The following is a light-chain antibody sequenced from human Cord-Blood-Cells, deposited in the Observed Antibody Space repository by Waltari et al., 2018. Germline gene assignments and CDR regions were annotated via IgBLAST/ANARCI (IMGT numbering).Light chain of an antibody. CDR2: AES. J-gene: IGKJ1*01. CDR1: QSISSY. Sequence: DIQMNQSPSSLSASVGDRVTITCRASQSISSYLNWYQQKPGKAPKLLIYAESSLQSCVQSRFSGSGSVTDFTLTVSRLQPEEYASYYCQQSYSTPWTFGQGTKVEIK. CDR3: QQSYSTPWT. V-gene: IGKV1-39*01.